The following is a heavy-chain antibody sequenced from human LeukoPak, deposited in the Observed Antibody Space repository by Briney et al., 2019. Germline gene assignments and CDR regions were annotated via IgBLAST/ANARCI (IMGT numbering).Heavy chain of an antibody. D-gene: IGHD3-3*01. CDR1: GFTFSNAW. CDR2: IKSKTDGGTT. V-gene: IGHV3-15*01. J-gene: IGHJ4*02. CDR3: TTLTYYDFWSGYPDY. Sequence: GGSLRLSCAASGFTFSNAWMSWVRQAPGKGLEWVGRIKSKTDGGTTDYAAPVKGRFTISRDDSKNTLYLQMNSLKTEDTAVYYCTTLTYYDFWSGYPDYWGQGTLATVSS.